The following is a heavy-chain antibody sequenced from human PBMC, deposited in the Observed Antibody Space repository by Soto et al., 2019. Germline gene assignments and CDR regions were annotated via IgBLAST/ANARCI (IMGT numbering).Heavy chain of an antibody. CDR1: GFTFSDYY. J-gene: IGHJ6*02. D-gene: IGHD2-15*01. CDR3: ARDSYCRGGSCKGDYYYGMDV. CDR2: ISSSGSTI. Sequence: GGSLRLSCAASGFTFSDYYMSWIRQAPGKGLEWVSYISSSGSTIYYADSVKGRFTISRDNAKNSLYLQMNSLRAEDTAVYYCARDSYCRGGSCKGDYYYGMDVWGQGTTVTVSS. V-gene: IGHV3-11*01.